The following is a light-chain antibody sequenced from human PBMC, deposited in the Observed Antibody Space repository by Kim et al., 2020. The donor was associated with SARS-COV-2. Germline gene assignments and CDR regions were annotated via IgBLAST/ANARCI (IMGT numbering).Light chain of an antibody. CDR3: QQLNSYPVT. CDR1: QGISSF. CDR2: PPS. Sequence: VSVGDRVTITCRASQGISSFLAWYQQKPGKAPKLLVYPPSTLQSGVPSRFSGSGSGTDFTLTISSLQPEDFATYYCQQLNSYPVTFGGGTKVDIK. V-gene: IGKV1-9*01. J-gene: IGKJ4*01.